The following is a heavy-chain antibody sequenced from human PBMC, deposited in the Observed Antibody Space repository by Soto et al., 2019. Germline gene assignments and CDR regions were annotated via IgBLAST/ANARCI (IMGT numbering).Heavy chain of an antibody. D-gene: IGHD3-9*01. V-gene: IGHV4-30-4*01. J-gene: IGHJ5*02. CDR2: IYYSGST. CDR1: GGSISSGDYY. CDR3: ARSWPYYDILTGYYTNWFDP. Sequence: SETLSLTCTVSGGSISSGDYYWSWIRQPPGKGLEWIGYIYYSGSTYYNPSLKSRVTISVDTSKNQFSLKLSSVTAADTAVYYCARSWPYYDILTGYYTNWFDPWGQGTLVTVSS.